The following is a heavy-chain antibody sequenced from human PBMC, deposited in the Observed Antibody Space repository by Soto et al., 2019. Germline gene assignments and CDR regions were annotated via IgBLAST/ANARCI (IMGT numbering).Heavy chain of an antibody. D-gene: IGHD1-7*01. J-gene: IGHJ4*02. Sequence: SLILSCVASGFTFSDYGIHWVRQAPDKGLEWVAVVWFDGSIQYYGDSVKGRFTISRDNSNNTVDLQMNNLRAEDTAVYYCARVDFGGNSYYFDYWGQGTPVT. CDR3: ARVDFGGNSYYFDY. CDR1: GFTFSDYG. CDR2: VWFDGSIQ. V-gene: IGHV3-33*01.